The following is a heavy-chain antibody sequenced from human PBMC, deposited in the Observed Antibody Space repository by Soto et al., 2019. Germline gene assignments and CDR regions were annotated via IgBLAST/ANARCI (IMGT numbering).Heavy chain of an antibody. J-gene: IGHJ6*03. CDR3: ARTSETYGSGSYYRYYYYYYMDV. Sequence: SETLSLTCTVSGGSISSGGYYWSWIRQHPGRGLEWIGYIYYSGSTYYNPSLKSRVTISVDTSKNQFSLKLSSVTAADTAVYYCARTSETYGSGSYYRYYYYYYMDVWGKGTTVTVSS. CDR2: IYYSGST. D-gene: IGHD3-10*01. CDR1: GGSISSGGYY. V-gene: IGHV4-31*03.